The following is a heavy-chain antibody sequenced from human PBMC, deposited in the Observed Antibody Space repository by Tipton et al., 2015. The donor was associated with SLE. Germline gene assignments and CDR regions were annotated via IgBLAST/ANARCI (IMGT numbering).Heavy chain of an antibody. J-gene: IGHJ2*01. V-gene: IGHV3-23*01. D-gene: IGHD4-17*01. Sequence: SLRLSCAASGFTFSSYALSWVRQAPGKGLEWVSAISASGGSTWYADSVKGRFTISRDNSINTLYLQMNSLRVEDMAVYYCAKFRDGDSHWYFDLWGRGTLVTVSS. CDR1: GFTFSSYA. CDR3: AKFRDGDSHWYFDL. CDR2: ISASGGST.